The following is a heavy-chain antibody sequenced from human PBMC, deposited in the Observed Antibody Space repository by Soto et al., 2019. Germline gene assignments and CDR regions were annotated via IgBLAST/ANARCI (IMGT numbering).Heavy chain of an antibody. J-gene: IGHJ3*02. V-gene: IGHV3-30*18. Sequence: QVQLVESGGGVVQPGRSLRLSCAASGFTFSSYGMHWVRQAPGKGLEWVAVISYDGSNKYYADSVKGRFTISRDNSTNTLYLQMTSLRAEDTAVYYCAKGLWFGELPFDAFDIWGQGTMVTVSS. D-gene: IGHD3-10*01. CDR3: AKGLWFGELPFDAFDI. CDR2: ISYDGSNK. CDR1: GFTFSSYG.